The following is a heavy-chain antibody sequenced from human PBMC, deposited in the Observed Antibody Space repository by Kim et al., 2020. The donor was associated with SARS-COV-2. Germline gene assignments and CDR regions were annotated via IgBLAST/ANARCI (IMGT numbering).Heavy chain of an antibody. V-gene: IGHV3-33*01. D-gene: IGHD3-9*01. CDR3: VRDDVLTGRLDS. Sequence: YAHSVKGRFIISRDNLENTLYVQMNSLRVEDAAVYYCVRDDVLTGRLDSWGQGTLVTVSS. J-gene: IGHJ4*02.